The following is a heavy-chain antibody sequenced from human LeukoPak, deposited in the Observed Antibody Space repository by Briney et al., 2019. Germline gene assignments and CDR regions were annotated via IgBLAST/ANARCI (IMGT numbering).Heavy chain of an antibody. D-gene: IGHD2-2*01. J-gene: IGHJ4*02. CDR2: ISSNGGST. V-gene: IGHV3-64*01. CDR3: AKGGCSSTTCRFDY. Sequence: GGSLRLSCAASGFTFSSYAMHWVRQAPGKGLEYVSAISSNGGSTYYANSVKGRFTISRDNSKNTLYLQMGSLRAEDMAVYYCAKGGCSSTTCRFDYWGQGTLVTVSS. CDR1: GFTFSSYA.